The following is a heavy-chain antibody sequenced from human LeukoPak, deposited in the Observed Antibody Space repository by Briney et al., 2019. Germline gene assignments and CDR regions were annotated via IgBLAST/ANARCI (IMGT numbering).Heavy chain of an antibody. CDR3: AKALTRWAFDI. V-gene: IGHV3-23*01. CDR2: ISLSTDGK. D-gene: IGHD3-16*01. J-gene: IGHJ3*02. CDR1: GFSFSSYD. Sequence: GGSLRLSCAASGFSFSSYDMSWVRQAPGKGLEWVSSISLSTDGKTYADSVKDRLTMSTDKAKNTLFLQLDSLRAEDTAIYYCAKALTRWAFDIWGQGTMVTVSS.